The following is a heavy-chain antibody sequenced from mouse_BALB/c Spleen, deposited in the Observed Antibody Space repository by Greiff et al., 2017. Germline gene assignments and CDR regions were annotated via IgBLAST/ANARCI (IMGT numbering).Heavy chain of an antibody. CDR1: GFSLTSYD. Sequence: VKLVESGPGLVAPSQSLSITCTVSGFSLTSYDISWIRQPPGKGLEWLGVIWTGGGTNYNSAFMSRLSISKDNSKSQVFLKMNSLQTDDTAIYYCVRASYAMDYWGQGTSVTVSS. V-gene: IGHV2-9-2*01. J-gene: IGHJ4*01. CDR3: VRASYAMDY. CDR2: IWTGGGT.